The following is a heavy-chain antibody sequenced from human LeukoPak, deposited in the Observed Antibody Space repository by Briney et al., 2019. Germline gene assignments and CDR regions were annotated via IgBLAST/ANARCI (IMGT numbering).Heavy chain of an antibody. V-gene: IGHV1-8*01. J-gene: IGHJ5*02. D-gene: IGHD4-23*01. CDR1: GYTFTSYD. CDR3: ARGGCYGGDNWFDP. Sequence: GASVKVSCKASGYTFTSYDINWVRQATGQGLEWMGWMNPNSGNTGYAQKFQGRVTMTRNTSISTDYMELSSLRSEDTAVYYCARGGCYGGDNWFDPWGQGTLVTVSS. CDR2: MNPNSGNT.